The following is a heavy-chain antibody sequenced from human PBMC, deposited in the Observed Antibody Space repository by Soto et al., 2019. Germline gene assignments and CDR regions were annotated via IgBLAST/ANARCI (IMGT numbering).Heavy chain of an antibody. D-gene: IGHD1-26*01. CDR2: IGTAGDT. CDR1: GFTFSSYD. V-gene: IGHV3-13*01. CDR3: ARGIVGATVGVDY. J-gene: IGHJ4*02. Sequence: EVQLVESGGGLVQPGGSLRLSCAASGFTFSSYDMHWVRQATGKGLEWVSAIGTAGDTYYPGSVKGRFTISRENAKNSLYLQMNSLRAGDTAVYYCARGIVGATVGVDYWGQGTLVTVSS.